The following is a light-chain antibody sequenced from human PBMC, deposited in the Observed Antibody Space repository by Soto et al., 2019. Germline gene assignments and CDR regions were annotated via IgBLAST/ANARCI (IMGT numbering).Light chain of an antibody. CDR3: QQYYTTPQLT. V-gene: IGKV4-1*01. J-gene: IGKJ4*01. CDR1: QSILYSSNNKNY. Sequence: IVMTQSPDSLAVSLGGRATINCKSSQSILYSSNNKNYLAWYQQKPGQPPKLLIYWASTRESGVPDRFSGSGSGTDFTLTISSLQAEDVAVYYCQQYYTTPQLTFGGGTKVEIK. CDR2: WAS.